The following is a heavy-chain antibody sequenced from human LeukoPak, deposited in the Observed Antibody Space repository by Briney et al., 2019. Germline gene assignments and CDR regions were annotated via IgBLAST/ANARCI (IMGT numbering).Heavy chain of an antibody. CDR2: IKSKSDGGTT. CDR1: GFTFSNAW. V-gene: IGHV3-15*01. CDR3: TRGYNYGMDV. Sequence: GGSLRLSCAASGFTFSNAWMSWVRQAPGKGLEWVGRIKSKSDGGTTDYTAPVKGRFTTSRDDSKNTLYLQMKSLKTEDTAIYYCTRGYNYGMDVWGQGTTVTVSS. J-gene: IGHJ6*02. D-gene: IGHD5-18*01.